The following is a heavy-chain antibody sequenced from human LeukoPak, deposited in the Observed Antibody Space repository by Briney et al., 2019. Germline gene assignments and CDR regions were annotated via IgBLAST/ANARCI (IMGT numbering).Heavy chain of an antibody. D-gene: IGHD3-9*01. Sequence: ASVTVSCKASGYTFTGYYMHWVRQAPGQGLEWMGWINPNSGGTNYSQKFQGRVTMTRDTSISTAYMELRRLRSDGAAVYYCSSVPLFYLTGVYYFVFWGQGPLVPVSS. V-gene: IGHV1-2*02. CDR1: GYTFTGYY. CDR3: SSVPLFYLTGVYYFVF. CDR2: INPNSGGT. J-gene: IGHJ4*02.